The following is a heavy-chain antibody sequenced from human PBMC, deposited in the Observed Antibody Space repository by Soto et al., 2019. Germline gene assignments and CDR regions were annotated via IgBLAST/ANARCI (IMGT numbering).Heavy chain of an antibody. J-gene: IGHJ4*02. V-gene: IGHV4-59*01. CDR2: ISYSGST. CDR3: AREVAVAGTLGY. Sequence: SETLSLTCTVSGGSMSSYYWTWLRQSPGRGLEWIGYISYSGSTYYNPSLKSRVTISADTSKNQFSLRMNSMIAADTAVYYCAREVAVAGTLGYWGQGTLVTVSS. D-gene: IGHD6-19*01. CDR1: GGSMSSYY.